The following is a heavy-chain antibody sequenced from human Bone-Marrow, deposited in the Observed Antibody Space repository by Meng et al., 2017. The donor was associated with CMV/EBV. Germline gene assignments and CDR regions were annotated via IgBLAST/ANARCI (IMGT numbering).Heavy chain of an antibody. V-gene: IGHV3-30-3*01. CDR1: GFTFSSYA. Sequence: GESLRLSCAASGFTFSSYAMHWVRQAPGKGLEWVAVISYDGSNKYYADSVKGRFTIYRDNSKNTLYLQMNSMRAEDTAVYYCARDTSGGPYYYGMDVWGQGTTVTFYS. CDR2: ISYDGSNK. J-gene: IGHJ6*02. CDR3: ARDTSGGPYYYGMDV. D-gene: IGHD3-16*01.